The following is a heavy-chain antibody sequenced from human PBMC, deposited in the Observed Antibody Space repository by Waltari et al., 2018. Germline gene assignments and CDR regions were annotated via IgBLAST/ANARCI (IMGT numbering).Heavy chain of an antibody. Sequence: QVQLVESGGGVVQPGGSLRLSCAASGFTFSSYGMHWVRQAPGKGLEWLAFIRYDGSNKYYADSVKGRFTISRDNSKNTLYLQMNSLRAEDTAVYYCANIWSSGRPFDYWGQGTLVTVSS. D-gene: IGHD3-3*01. J-gene: IGHJ4*02. CDR3: ANIWSSGRPFDY. V-gene: IGHV3-30*02. CDR1: GFTFSSYG. CDR2: IRYDGSNK.